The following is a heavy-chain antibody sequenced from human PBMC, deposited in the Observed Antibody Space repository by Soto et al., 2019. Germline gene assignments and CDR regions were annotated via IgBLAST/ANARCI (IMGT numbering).Heavy chain of an antibody. CDR2: ISSSSFTI. J-gene: IGHJ4*02. V-gene: IGHV3-48*01. D-gene: IGHD3-3*01. Sequence: EVHLVESGGRVVQPGVSLSLSCAASGFRFSDYSMSWVRQAPGRGLEWVSDISSSSFTIHYADSVEGRFAISRDNAKNSLYLQMNSLRAEDTAVYYCARDYNDFWSGHCDYWGQGALVTVSS. CDR1: GFRFSDYS. CDR3: ARDYNDFWSGHCDY.